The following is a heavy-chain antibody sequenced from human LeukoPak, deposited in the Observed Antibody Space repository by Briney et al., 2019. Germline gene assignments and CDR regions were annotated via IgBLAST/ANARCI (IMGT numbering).Heavy chain of an antibody. J-gene: IGHJ4*02. CDR2: INPSGGST. Sequence: ASVKVSCKASGYTFTSYYMHWVRQAPGQGLEWMGIINPSGGSTSYAQKFQGRVTMTRDTSTSTVYMELSSLRSEDTAVYYCAIGISITVASRTQIDYWGQGTLVTVSS. V-gene: IGHV1-46*01. D-gene: IGHD2-21*01. CDR1: GYTFTSYY. CDR3: AIGISITVASRTQIDY.